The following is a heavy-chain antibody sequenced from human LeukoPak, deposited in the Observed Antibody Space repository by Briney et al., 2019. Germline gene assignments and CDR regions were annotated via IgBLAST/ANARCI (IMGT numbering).Heavy chain of an antibody. CDR1: GGSISSYY. D-gene: IGHD3-10*01. Sequence: SETLSLTCTVSGGSISSYYWSWIRQPPGKGLEWIGYIYYSGSTNYNPSLKSRVTISVDTSKNQFSLKLSSVTAADTAVYYCARLKTDYYGSGSYLVDYWGQGTLVTVSS. CDR2: IYYSGST. V-gene: IGHV4-59*12. J-gene: IGHJ4*02. CDR3: ARLKTDYYGSGSYLVDY.